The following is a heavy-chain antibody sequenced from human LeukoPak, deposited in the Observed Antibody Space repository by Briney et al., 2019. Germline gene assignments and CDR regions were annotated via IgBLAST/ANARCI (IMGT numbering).Heavy chain of an antibody. CDR3: GRGAFGELLYADDY. Sequence: GASVKVSCKASGYTFTSYDINWVRQATGQGLKWMGWMNPNSGSTGYAQKFQGRATMTRNTSISTAYMELSSLRSEDTAVYYCGRGAFGELLYADDYWGQGTLVTVSS. CDR2: MNPNSGST. J-gene: IGHJ4*02. D-gene: IGHD3-10*01. CDR1: GYTFTSYD. V-gene: IGHV1-8*01.